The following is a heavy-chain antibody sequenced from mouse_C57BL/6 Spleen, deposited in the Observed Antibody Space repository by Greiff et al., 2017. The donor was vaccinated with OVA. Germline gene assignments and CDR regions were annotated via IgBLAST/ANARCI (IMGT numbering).Heavy chain of an antibody. CDR1: GYTFTSYW. CDR3: ARSNYGSSYCDY. V-gene: IGHV1-69*01. D-gene: IGHD1-1*01. CDR2: IDPSDRYT. Sequence: VQLQQPGAELVMPGASVKLSCKTSGYTFTSYWMHWVKQRPGQGLEWIGEIDPSDRYTNYNQKFKGKSTLTVDKSSSTAYMQLSSLTSEDTAVYYCARSNYGSSYCDYRGQGTTLTVSS. J-gene: IGHJ2*01.